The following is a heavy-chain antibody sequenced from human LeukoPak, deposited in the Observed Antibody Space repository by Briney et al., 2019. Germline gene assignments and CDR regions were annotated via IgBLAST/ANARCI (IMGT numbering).Heavy chain of an antibody. CDR1: GYTFTSYG. V-gene: IGHV1-8*02. CDR2: MNPNSDNT. Sequence: ASVKVSCKASGYTFTSYGINWVRQATGQGLEWMGWMNPNSDNTGYAQKFQGRVTMTRNTSISTVYMELSSLRSGDTAVYYCARRPYKYYDILTGYYRSEFEYWGQGTLVTVSS. D-gene: IGHD3-9*01. CDR3: ARRPYKYYDILTGYYRSEFEY. J-gene: IGHJ4*02.